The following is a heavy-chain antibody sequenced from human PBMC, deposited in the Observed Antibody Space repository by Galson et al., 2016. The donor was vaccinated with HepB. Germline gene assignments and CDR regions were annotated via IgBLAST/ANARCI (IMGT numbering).Heavy chain of an antibody. J-gene: IGHJ6*02. Sequence: QSGAEVKKPGESLRISCKTSGYSFSNYWIAWVRQMPGKGLEWMGIIYSGDSDTRYSPSFQGKVTISADKSTRTSDLQWTRLKASDTAMYYCARKGNFDTLYYGLDVWGQGTTVTVSS. D-gene: IGHD2-15*01. CDR2: IYSGDSDT. CDR3: ARKGNFDTLYYGLDV. CDR1: GYSFSNYW. V-gene: IGHV5-51*01.